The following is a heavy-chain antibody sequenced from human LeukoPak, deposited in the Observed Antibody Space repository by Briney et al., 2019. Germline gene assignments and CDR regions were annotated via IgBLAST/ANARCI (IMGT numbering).Heavy chain of an antibody. CDR2: IIPILGIA. Sequence: SVKVSCKASGGTFSSYTISWVRQAPGQGLEWMGRIIPILGIANYAQKFQGRVTITADKSTSTAYMELSSLRSEDTAVYYCARESGYEGGWFDPWGQGTLVTVSA. CDR1: GGTFSSYT. V-gene: IGHV1-69*04. CDR3: ARESGYEGGWFDP. J-gene: IGHJ5*02. D-gene: IGHD5-12*01.